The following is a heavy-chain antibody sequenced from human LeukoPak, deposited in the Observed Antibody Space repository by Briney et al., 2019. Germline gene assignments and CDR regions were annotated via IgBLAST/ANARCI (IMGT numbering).Heavy chain of an antibody. CDR1: GGSISSYY. CDR2: IYYSGGT. D-gene: IGHD3-10*01. V-gene: IGHV4-59*01. CDR3: ARTGGGGSGHFDY. J-gene: IGHJ4*02. Sequence: SETLSLTCTVSGGSISSYYWSWIRQPPGKGLEWIGYIYYSGGTNYNPSLKSRVTISVDTSKNQFSLKLSSVTAADTAVYYCARTGGGGSGHFDYWGQGTLVTVSS.